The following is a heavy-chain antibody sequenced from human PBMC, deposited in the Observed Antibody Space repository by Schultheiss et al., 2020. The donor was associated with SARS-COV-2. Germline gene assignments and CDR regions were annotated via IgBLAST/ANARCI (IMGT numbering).Heavy chain of an antibody. V-gene: IGHV3-15*01. CDR2: IKSKTDGGTT. J-gene: IGHJ4*02. D-gene: IGHD3-22*01. CDR1: GFTFSNAW. Sequence: GESLKISCAASGFTFSNAWMSWVRQAPGKGLEWVGRIKSKTDGGTTDYAAPVKGRFTISRDDSKSIAYLQMNSLKTEDTAVYYCTRHYYYDSSGYPLDYWGQGTLVTVSS. CDR3: TRHYYYDSSGYPLDY.